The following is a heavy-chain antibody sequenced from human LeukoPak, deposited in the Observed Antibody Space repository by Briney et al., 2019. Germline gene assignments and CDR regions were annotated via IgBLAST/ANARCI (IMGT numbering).Heavy chain of an antibody. CDR1: GYTFTSYY. CDR2: INPSGGST. J-gene: IGHJ6*03. CDR3: ARDLSQQWTGELSPYYYYYMDV. Sequence: GASVKVSCKASGYTFTSYYMHWVRQAPGQGLEWMGIINPSGGSTSYAQKFQGRVTMTRDMSTSTVCMELSSLRSEDTAVYYCARDLSQQWTGELSPYYYYYMDVWGKGTTVTVSS. D-gene: IGHD3-16*02. V-gene: IGHV1-46*01.